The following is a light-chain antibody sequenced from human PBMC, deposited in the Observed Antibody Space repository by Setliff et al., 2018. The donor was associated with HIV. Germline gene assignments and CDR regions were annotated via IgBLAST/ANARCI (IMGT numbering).Light chain of an antibody. CDR2: DVS. Sequence: QSVLTQPASVSGSPGQSITISCTGTSSDIGRYNYVSWYQQLPGEAPKFIIYDVSNRPSGVSIRFSCSKSGNTASLTISGLQTEDEADYYCSSYTPTSLWVFGTGTKVT. V-gene: IGLV2-14*03. CDR1: SSDIGRYNY. J-gene: IGLJ1*01. CDR3: SSYTPTSLWV.